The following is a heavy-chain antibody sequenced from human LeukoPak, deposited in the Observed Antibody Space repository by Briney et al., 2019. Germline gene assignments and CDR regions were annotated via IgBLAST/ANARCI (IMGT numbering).Heavy chain of an antibody. D-gene: IGHD3-10*01. CDR1: GFNFTGYW. V-gene: IGHV3-74*03. J-gene: IGHJ4*02. CDR3: ARGRGLGEFAVASFDS. CDR2: LYSDGRSL. Sequence: PGGSLRLSCAGSGFNFTGYWMHWVRQPPGKGLVWISRLYSDGRSLTYAGSVKGRFTISRDNAKNMLYLQMNSLRPDDTAVYYCARGRGLGEFAVASFDSWGQGTLVTVSS.